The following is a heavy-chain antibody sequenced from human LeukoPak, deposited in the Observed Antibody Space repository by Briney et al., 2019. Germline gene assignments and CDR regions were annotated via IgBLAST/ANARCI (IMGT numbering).Heavy chain of an antibody. CDR3: AKDGYDFWSAYQIDL. J-gene: IGHJ5*02. V-gene: IGHV3-23*01. D-gene: IGHD3-3*01. CDR2: ISGSDAST. Sequence: GGSLRLSCAASGFTFSNYAMTWVRQAPGKGLEWVSAISGSDASTYYSDSVTGRFTIYRDNLQNTLYLQMSSLRADDTAVYYCAKDGYDFWSAYQIDLWGQGTLVTVSS. CDR1: GFTFSNYA.